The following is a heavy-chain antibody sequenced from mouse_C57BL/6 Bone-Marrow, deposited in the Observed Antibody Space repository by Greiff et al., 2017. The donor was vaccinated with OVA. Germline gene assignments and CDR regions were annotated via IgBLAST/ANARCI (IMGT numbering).Heavy chain of an antibody. CDR3: GVYYDYDGDVY. CDR1: GYTFTGYW. J-gene: IGHJ3*01. D-gene: IGHD2-4*01. Sequence: QVQLQQSGAELMKPGASVKLSCKATGYTFTGYWIEWVKQRPGHGLEWIGEILPGSGSTYYNEKFKGKATFTADTSSNTAYMQLSSLTTADSAIYYGGVYYDYDGDVYWGQGTLVTVSA. CDR2: ILPGSGST. V-gene: IGHV1-9*01.